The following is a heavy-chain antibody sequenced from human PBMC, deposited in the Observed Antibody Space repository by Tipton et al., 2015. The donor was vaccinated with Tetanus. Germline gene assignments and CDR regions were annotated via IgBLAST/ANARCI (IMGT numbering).Heavy chain of an antibody. D-gene: IGHD1-1*01. CDR2: ISSGSAQI. V-gene: IGHV3-21*01. J-gene: IGHJ3*01. CDR1: GFTVSSEY. Sequence: SLRLSCVVSGFTVSSEYMSWLRQAPGKGLEWVASISSGSAQIYYADSVEGRFTISRDNSKNSVYLQMSSLRADDTAVYYCARLEEYTYGFDLWGQGTMVTVSS. CDR3: ARLEEYTYGFDL.